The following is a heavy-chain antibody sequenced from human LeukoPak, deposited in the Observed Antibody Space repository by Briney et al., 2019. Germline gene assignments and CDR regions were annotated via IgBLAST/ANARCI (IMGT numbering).Heavy chain of an antibody. Sequence: GGSLRLSCAAAGFTFSNYAMSWVRQAPGKGLEWVSAITGGGDTTHYADSVKGRFTISRDNSKNTLYLQMNTLRAEHTAVYYCAKGGAVDGTLKFAYWSQGTLVTVSS. CDR1: GFTFSNYA. D-gene: IGHD1-1*01. CDR3: AKGGAVDGTLKFAY. J-gene: IGHJ4*02. V-gene: IGHV3-23*01. CDR2: ITGGGDTT.